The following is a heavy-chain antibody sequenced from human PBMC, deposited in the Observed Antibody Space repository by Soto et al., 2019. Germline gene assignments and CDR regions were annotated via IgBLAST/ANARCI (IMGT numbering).Heavy chain of an antibody. CDR3: AGVRWRYRSDY. Sequence: GGSLRLSCAASGFSFSSYWMHWVRQAPGKGLVWVSRINSDGSSTTYADSVKGRFTISRDNAKNTLYVQMNSLRAEDTAVYYCAGVRWRYRSDYWGQGTLVTVSS. CDR1: GFSFSSYW. V-gene: IGHV3-74*01. CDR2: INSDGSST. D-gene: IGHD3-16*02. J-gene: IGHJ4*02.